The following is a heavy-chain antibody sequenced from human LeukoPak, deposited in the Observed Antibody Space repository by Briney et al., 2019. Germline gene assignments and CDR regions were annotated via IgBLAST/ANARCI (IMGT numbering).Heavy chain of an antibody. D-gene: IGHD5-18*01. CDR2: INHSGST. V-gene: IGHV4-34*01. CDR1: GGSFSGYY. J-gene: IGHJ4*02. Sequence: SETLSLTCAVYGGSFSGYYWSWIRQPPGKGLEWIGEINHSGSTNYNPSLKSRVTISVDTSKNQFSLKLSSVTAADTAVYYCASGGMRYSATASWGQGTLVTVSS. CDR3: ASGGMRYSATAS.